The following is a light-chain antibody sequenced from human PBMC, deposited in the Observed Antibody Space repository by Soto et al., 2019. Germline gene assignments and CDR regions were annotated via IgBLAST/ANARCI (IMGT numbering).Light chain of an antibody. Sequence: ALTQPPSVSGSPGQSVTISCTGTSSDVGSYNRVSWYQQPPGTAPKLMIYEVSNRPSGVPDRFSGSKSGNTASLTISGLQAEDEADYYCSSYTSSSTFVVFGTGTKVTVL. V-gene: IGLV2-18*02. CDR2: EVS. J-gene: IGLJ1*01. CDR3: SSYTSSSTFVV. CDR1: SSDVGSYNR.